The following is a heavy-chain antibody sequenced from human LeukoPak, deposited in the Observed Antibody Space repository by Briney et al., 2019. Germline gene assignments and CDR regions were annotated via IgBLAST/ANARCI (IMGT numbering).Heavy chain of an antibody. CDR1: GGSISSSSYY. CDR2: IYYSGST. V-gene: IGHV4-39*01. CDR3: ARSRPYSSGWKLFDY. Sequence: SETLSLTCTVSGGSISSSSYYWGWIRQPPGKGLEWIGSIYYSGSTYYNPSLKSRVTISVDTSKNQFSLKLSSVTAADTAVYYCARSRPYSSGWKLFDYWDQGTLVTVSS. D-gene: IGHD6-19*01. J-gene: IGHJ4*02.